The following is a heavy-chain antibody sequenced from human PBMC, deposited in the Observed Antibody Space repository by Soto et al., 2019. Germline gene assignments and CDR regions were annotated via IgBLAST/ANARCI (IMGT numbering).Heavy chain of an antibody. J-gene: IGHJ1*01. D-gene: IGHD1-26*01. V-gene: IGHV3-7*01. Sequence: EVLLVESGGGLVQPGGSLRLSCAASGFTFSNSWMSWVRQAPGKGLEWVANINRDGSEIHYLDSVKGRFTISRDNAKDSLFLQMNSLRAEDTDIYYCGRELIVGPAEYFQHWGRGTLVTVSS. CDR1: GFTFSNSW. CDR3: GRELIVGPAEYFQH. CDR2: INRDGSEI.